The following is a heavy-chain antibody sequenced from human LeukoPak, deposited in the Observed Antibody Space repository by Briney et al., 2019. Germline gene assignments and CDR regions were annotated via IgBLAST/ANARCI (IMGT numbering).Heavy chain of an antibody. J-gene: IGHJ4*02. D-gene: IGHD1-26*01. V-gene: IGHV3-23*01. CDR3: AKGQRWELPFDY. Sequence: PGGSLRLSCAASGFTFSNYAMSWVRQAPGKGLEWVSAISGTGGSIYYADSVKGRFTISRDNSKNTLYLQTNSLRAADTAVYYCAKGQRWELPFDYWGQGTLVTVSS. CDR2: ISGTGGSI. CDR1: GFTFSNYA.